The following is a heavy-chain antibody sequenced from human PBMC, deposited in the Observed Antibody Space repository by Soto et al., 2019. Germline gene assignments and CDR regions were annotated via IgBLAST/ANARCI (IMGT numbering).Heavy chain of an antibody. CDR3: ARAQGGYYFDY. V-gene: IGHV4-30-4*01. Sequence: SETLSLTCTVSGGSISSGDYYWSWIRQPPGKGLEWIGYIYYSGSTYYNPSLKSRVTISVDTSKNQFSLKLSSVTAADTAVYYCARAQGGYYFDYWGQGTLVTVSS. J-gene: IGHJ4*02. D-gene: IGHD1-26*01. CDR1: GGSISSGDYY. CDR2: IYYSGST.